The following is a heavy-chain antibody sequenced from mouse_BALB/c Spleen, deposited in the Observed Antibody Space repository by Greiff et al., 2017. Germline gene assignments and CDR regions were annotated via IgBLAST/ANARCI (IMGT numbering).Heavy chain of an antibody. CDR1: GFTFSDYY. D-gene: IGHD1-1*01. CDR3: ARDDYGSRNWYFDV. J-gene: IGHJ1*01. V-gene: IGHV5-4*02. Sequence: DVKLVESGGGLVKPGGSLKLSCAASGFTFSDYYMYWVRQTPEKRLEWVATISDGGSYTYYPDSVKGRFTISRDNAKNNLYLQMSSLKSEDTAMYYCARDDYGSRNWYFDVWGAGTTVTVSS. CDR2: ISDGGSYT.